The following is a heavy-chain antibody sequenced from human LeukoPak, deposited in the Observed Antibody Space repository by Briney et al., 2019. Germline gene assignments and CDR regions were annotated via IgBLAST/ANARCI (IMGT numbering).Heavy chain of an antibody. Sequence: SETLSLTCAVYGGSFTGYYWSWIRQPPGKGLEWIGYIYYSGSTNYNPSLKSRVTISVDTSKNQFSLKLSSVTAADTAVYYCARQNYDFWSGYPAYYFDYWGQGTLVTVSS. CDR2: IYYSGST. D-gene: IGHD3-3*01. CDR1: GGSFTGYY. CDR3: ARQNYDFWSGYPAYYFDY. V-gene: IGHV4-59*08. J-gene: IGHJ4*02.